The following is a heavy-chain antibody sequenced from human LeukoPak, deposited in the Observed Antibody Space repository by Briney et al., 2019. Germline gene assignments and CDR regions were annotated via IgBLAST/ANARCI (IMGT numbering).Heavy chain of an antibody. CDR2: MYSRGDT. D-gene: IGHD6-13*01. CDR1: GFTVSDNY. V-gene: IGHV3-53*01. CDR3: ARDAPQVPAAGVLAS. J-gene: IGHJ5*02. Sequence: PGGSLRLSCAASGFTVSDNYMSWVRQAPGKGLEWVSVMYSRGDTYYANSVKGRFTFSRDISKNTLYLQMNGLRTEDTAIYYCARDAPQVPAAGVLASWGQGTLVIVSS.